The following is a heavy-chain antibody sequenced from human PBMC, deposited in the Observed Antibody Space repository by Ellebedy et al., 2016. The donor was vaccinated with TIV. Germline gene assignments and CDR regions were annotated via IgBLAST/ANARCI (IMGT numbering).Heavy chain of an antibody. CDR3: ARRGSYGDYAVQVTSSFVA. CDR2: IDQEGSDH. D-gene: IGHD4-17*01. V-gene: IGHV3-7*01. J-gene: IGHJ5*02. Sequence: GESLKISCAASGCSFRSYWMGWVRQAPGKGLEWVGNIDQEGSDHYYVESVKGRFTIYRDNANKSLFLQMNSLRVEDTAVYYCARRGSYGDYAVQVTSSFVAWGQGTLVTVSS. CDR1: GCSFRSYW.